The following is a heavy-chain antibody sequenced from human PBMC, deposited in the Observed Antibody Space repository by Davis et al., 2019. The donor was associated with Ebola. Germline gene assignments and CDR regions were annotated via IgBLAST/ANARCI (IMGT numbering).Heavy chain of an antibody. D-gene: IGHD1-1*01. CDR1: GYSFTSYW. CDR2: INPSDSYT. J-gene: IGHJ6*02. V-gene: IGHV5-10-1*01. Sequence: GESLKISCTGSGYSFTSYWISWARQVPGKGLEWMATINPSDSYTNYSPSFQGHVTISADNSISTAYLQLSSLKASDTAMYYCATQPFDYYGMDVWGQGTTVTVSS. CDR3: ATQPFDYYGMDV.